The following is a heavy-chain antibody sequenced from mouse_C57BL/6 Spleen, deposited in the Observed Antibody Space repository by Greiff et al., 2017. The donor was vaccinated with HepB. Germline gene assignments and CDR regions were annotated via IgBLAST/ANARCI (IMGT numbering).Heavy chain of an antibody. D-gene: IGHD2-4*01. Sequence: EVKLVESGGGLVQPKGSLKLSCAASGFSFNTYAMNWVRQAPGKGLEWVARIRSKSNNYATYYADSVKDRFTISRDDSESMLYLQMNNLKTEDTAMYYCVSNYDYDGFAYWGQGTLVTVSA. V-gene: IGHV10-1*01. CDR2: IRSKSNNYAT. CDR3: VSNYDYDGFAY. CDR1: GFSFNTYA. J-gene: IGHJ3*01.